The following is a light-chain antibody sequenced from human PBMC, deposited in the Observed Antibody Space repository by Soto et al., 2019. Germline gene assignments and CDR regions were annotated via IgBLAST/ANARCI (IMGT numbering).Light chain of an antibody. J-gene: IGKJ4*01. CDR2: GAS. CDR1: QSVSRNY. V-gene: IGKV3-20*01. CDR3: QQYNNWPPLT. Sequence: EIVFTQSPGTLSLSPGERATLSCRASQSVSRNYLVWYQQKPGQAPRLLIYGASGRATGTPDRFSGSGSGTDFTLTISSLQSEDFAVYYCQQYNNWPPLTFGGGTKVDI.